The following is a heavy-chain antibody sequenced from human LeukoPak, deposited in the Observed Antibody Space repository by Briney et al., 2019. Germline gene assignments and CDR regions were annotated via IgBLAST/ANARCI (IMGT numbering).Heavy chain of an antibody. D-gene: IGHD3-3*01. CDR3: ARVPYYDFWSGYYRSDYFDY. V-gene: IGHV3-48*03. CDR2: ISSSGSTF. CDR1: GFTFRSYE. Sequence: GGSLRLSCAASGFTFRSYEMNWVRQAPGKGLEWVSYISSSGSTFYYPDSVKGRFTVSRDNAKNSLYLQMNSLRAEDTAVYYCARVPYYDFWSGYYRSDYFDYWGQGTLVTVSS. J-gene: IGHJ4*02.